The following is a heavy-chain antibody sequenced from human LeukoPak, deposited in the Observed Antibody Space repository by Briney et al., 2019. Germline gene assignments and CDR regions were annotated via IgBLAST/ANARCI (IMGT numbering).Heavy chain of an antibody. J-gene: IGHJ4*02. CDR1: GGSISSYY. D-gene: IGHD3-22*01. CDR3: ARGRRYYYDSTPYY. CDR2: IYYSGST. Sequence: PSETLSLTCTVSGGSISSYYWSWIRQPPGKGLEWIGYIYYSGSTNYNPSLKSRVTISVDTSKNQFSLKLSSVTAADTAVYYCARGRRYYYDSTPYYWGQGTLVTVSS. V-gene: IGHV4-59*12.